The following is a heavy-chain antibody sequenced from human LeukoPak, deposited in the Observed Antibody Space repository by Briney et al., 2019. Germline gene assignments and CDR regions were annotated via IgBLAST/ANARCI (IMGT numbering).Heavy chain of an antibody. CDR1: GFTFSSYS. D-gene: IGHD2-21*02. CDR3: ARGSGPNCGGDCY. V-gene: IGHV3-21*01. Sequence: GGSLRLSCAASGFTFSSYSMNWVRQAPGKGLEWVSSISSSSSYIYYADSVKGRFTISRDNAKNSLYLQMNSLRAEDTAVYYCARGSGPNCGGDCYRGQGTLVTVSS. CDR2: ISSSSSYI. J-gene: IGHJ4*02.